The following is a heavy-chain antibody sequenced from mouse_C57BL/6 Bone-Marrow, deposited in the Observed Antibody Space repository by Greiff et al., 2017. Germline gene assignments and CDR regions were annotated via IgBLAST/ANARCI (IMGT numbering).Heavy chain of an antibody. D-gene: IGHD1-1*01. V-gene: IGHV1-26*01. CDR2: INPNNGGT. J-gene: IGHJ1*03. CDR1: GYTFTDYY. CDR3: ARDYYGSSTGLDV. Sequence: VQLQQSGPELVKPGASVKISCKASGYTFTDYYMNWVKQSHGKSLEWIGDINPNNGGTSYNQKFKGKATLTVDKSSSTAYMELRSLTSEDSAVYYCARDYYGSSTGLDVWGTGTTVTVSS.